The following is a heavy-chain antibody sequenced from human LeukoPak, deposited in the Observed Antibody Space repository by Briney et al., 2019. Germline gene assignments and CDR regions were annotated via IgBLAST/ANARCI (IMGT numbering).Heavy chain of an antibody. J-gene: IGHJ4*02. V-gene: IGHV1-69*05. CDR3: ARAGERVAFYS. CDR1: GGTFSSYA. D-gene: IGHD2-15*01. CDR2: IIPIFGTA. Sequence: GASVKVSCKASGGTFSSYAISWVRQAPGQGLEWMGGIIPIFGTANYAQKVQGRVTITTDESKNTAYMELNSLRSADTAVYYCARAGERVAFYSSGQGNLVSVSS.